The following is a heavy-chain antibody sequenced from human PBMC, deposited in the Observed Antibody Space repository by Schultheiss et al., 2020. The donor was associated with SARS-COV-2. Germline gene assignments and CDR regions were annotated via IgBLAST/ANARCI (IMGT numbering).Heavy chain of an antibody. Sequence: ASVKVSCKASGYTFTSYGISWVRQAPGQGLEWMGWISAYNGNTNYAQKLQGRVTMTTDTSTSTAYMELSSLRSEDTAVYYCARMEGSSLFRDDGMDVWGQGTTVTVSS. CDR2: ISAYNGNT. D-gene: IGHD2-15*01. V-gene: IGHV1-18*01. CDR1: GYTFTSYG. CDR3: ARMEGSSLFRDDGMDV. J-gene: IGHJ6*02.